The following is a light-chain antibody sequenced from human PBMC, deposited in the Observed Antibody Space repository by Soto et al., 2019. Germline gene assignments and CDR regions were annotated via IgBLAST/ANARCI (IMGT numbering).Light chain of an antibody. V-gene: IGKV3-11*01. J-gene: IGKJ4*01. CDR2: DAS. CDR1: QSINRH. Sequence: ELFLTQSQAPMSLCPGEAATLSCRASQSINRHLAWYRQQPGQAPRLIIYDASNRATGIPARFSGSGSGTDFTLAISCLEPEDFGVYYCQQRSNWPRVTFGGGTKVDIK. CDR3: QQRSNWPRVT.